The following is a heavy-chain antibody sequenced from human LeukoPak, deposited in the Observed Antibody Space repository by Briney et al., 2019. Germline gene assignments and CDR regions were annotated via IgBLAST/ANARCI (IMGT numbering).Heavy chain of an antibody. Sequence: GGSLRLSCAASGFTFSSYSMNWVRQAPRKGLEWVSYISSSSSSIYYADSVKGRFTISRDNAKNSLYLQMNSLRAEDTAVYYCARDRAPFDFWSGCGDGYYYYMDVWGKGTTVTVSS. CDR3: ARDRAPFDFWSGCGDGYYYYMDV. CDR1: GFTFSSYS. D-gene: IGHD3-3*01. CDR2: ISSSSSSI. V-gene: IGHV3-48*01. J-gene: IGHJ6*03.